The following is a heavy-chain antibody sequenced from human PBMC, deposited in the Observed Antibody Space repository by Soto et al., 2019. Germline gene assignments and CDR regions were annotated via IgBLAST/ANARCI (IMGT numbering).Heavy chain of an antibody. D-gene: IGHD2-2*01. Sequence: PSETLSLTCAVSGGSISSSNLWSWVRQPPGKGLEWIGEIYHSGSTNYNPSLKSRVTISVDKSKNQFSLKLSSVTAADTAVYYCARVISIVVVPAAMGWFDPWGQGTLVTVSS. CDR1: GGSISSSNL. CDR2: IYHSGST. J-gene: IGHJ5*02. CDR3: ARVISIVVVPAAMGWFDP. V-gene: IGHV4-4*02.